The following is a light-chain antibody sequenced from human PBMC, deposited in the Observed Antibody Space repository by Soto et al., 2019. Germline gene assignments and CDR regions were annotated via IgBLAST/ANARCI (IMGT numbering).Light chain of an antibody. CDR3: QQYNNWWT. CDR1: QGVSRK. V-gene: IGKV3-15*01. CDR2: GAS. Sequence: DIVMTQSPATLSVAPGERVTFSCRASQGVSRKLAWYQQKPGQAPRLLIYGASTRATGISARFSGSGSGTEFTLTISSLQSEDFGVYYCQQYNNWWTFGQGTKVDIK. J-gene: IGKJ1*01.